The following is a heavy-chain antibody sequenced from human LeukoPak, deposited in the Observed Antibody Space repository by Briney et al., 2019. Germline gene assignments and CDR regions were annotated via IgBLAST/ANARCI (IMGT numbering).Heavy chain of an antibody. Sequence: SETLSLTCTVSDDPINSGVYYWNWIRQPAGKGLEWIGHIYTSGTTTNSNPSLKSRVAISLDTSKNHFSLKLSSVTAADTAVYYCARAKKRSGRSRNFYLDVWGKGTTVTVPS. CDR3: ARAKKRSGRSRNFYLDV. D-gene: IGHD1-26*01. V-gene: IGHV4-61*09. CDR2: IYTSGTTT. J-gene: IGHJ6*03. CDR1: DDPINSGVYY.